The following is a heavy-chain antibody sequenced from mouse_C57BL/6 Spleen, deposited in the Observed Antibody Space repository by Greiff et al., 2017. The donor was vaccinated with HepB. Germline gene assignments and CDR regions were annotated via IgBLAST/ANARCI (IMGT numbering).Heavy chain of an antibody. J-gene: IGHJ4*01. CDR1: GYSFTDYN. CDR2: INPNYGTT. D-gene: IGHD2-4*01. Sequence: VQLKESGPELVKPGASVKISCKASGYSFTDYNMNWVKQSNGKSLEWIGVINPNYGTTSYNQKFKGKATLTVDQSSSTAYMQLNSLTSEDSAVYYCARMGDYENYAMDYWGQGTSVTVSS. CDR3: ARMGDYENYAMDY. V-gene: IGHV1-39*01.